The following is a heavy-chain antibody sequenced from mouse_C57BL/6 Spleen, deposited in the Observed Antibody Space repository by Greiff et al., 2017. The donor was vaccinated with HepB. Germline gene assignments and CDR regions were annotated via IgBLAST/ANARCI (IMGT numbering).Heavy chain of an antibody. V-gene: IGHV1-52*01. CDR2: IDPSDSET. CDR3: ARSPITTVVAPFDY. CDR1: GYTFTSYW. D-gene: IGHD1-1*01. Sequence: VQLQQPGAELVRPGSSVKLSCKASGYTFTSYWMHWVKQRPIQGLEWIGNIDPSDSETHYNQKFKDKATLTVDKSSSTAYMQLSSLTSEDSAVYYCARSPITTVVAPFDYWGQGATLTVSS. J-gene: IGHJ2*01.